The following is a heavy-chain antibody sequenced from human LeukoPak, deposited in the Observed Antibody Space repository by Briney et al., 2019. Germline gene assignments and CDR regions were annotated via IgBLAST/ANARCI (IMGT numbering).Heavy chain of an antibody. V-gene: IGHV3-23*01. CDR1: GFTFSSYA. D-gene: IGHD6-19*01. CDR2: ISGSGGST. CDR3: AGQGGWPLRFDY. Sequence: GGSLRLSCAASGFTFSSYAMSWVRQAPGKGLEWVSGISGSGGSTYYADSVKGRFTISRDNSKNTLYLQMNSLRAEDTAVYYCAGQGGWPLRFDYWGQGTLVTVSS. J-gene: IGHJ4*02.